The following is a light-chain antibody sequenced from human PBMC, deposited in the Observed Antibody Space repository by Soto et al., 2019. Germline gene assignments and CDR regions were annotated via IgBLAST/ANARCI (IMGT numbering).Light chain of an antibody. CDR2: DAS. V-gene: IGKV3-15*01. CDR1: QSISTN. J-gene: IGKJ4*01. Sequence: EIVMTQSPATVSVSPGERATLSCRARQSISTNVAWYQQKPGQALRLLIYDASTRATGISTRFSGSGSGTEFTLTISSLQSEDCALYYCQQYNNWPPLTVGGATKVEI. CDR3: QQYNNWPPLT.